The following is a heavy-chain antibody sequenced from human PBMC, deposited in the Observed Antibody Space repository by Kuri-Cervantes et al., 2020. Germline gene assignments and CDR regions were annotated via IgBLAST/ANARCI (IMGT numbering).Heavy chain of an antibody. Sequence: GESLKISCAASGFTFSDYCMSWIRQAPGKGLEWVSYISSSRSTIYYADSVKGRFTISRDNAKNSLYLQMNSLRAEDTAVYYCARIGRNDAFDIWGQGTMVTVSS. V-gene: IGHV3-11*01. CDR1: GFTFSDYC. CDR2: ISSSRSTI. J-gene: IGHJ3*02. CDR3: ARIGRNDAFDI.